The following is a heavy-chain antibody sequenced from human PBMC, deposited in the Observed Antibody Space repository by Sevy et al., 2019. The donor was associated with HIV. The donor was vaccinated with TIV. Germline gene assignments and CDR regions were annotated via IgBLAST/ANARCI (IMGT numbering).Heavy chain of an antibody. CDR2: IWYDGSNK. CDR1: GFTFSSYA. D-gene: IGHD3-22*01. Sequence: GGSLRLSCAASGFTFSSYAMHWVRQAPGKGLEWVAVIWYDGSNKYYADSVKGRFTISRDNSKNTLYLQMNSLRAEDTAVYYCARGVGGYYDTSGYYRADAFHIWGQGTMVTVSS. V-gene: IGHV3-33*08. CDR3: ARGVGGYYDTSGYYRADAFHI. J-gene: IGHJ3*02.